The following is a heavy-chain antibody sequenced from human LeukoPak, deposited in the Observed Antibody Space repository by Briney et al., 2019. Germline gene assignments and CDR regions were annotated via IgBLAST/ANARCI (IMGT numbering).Heavy chain of an antibody. CDR3: ARASSSWNPFDY. CDR2: INPSGGST. J-gene: IGHJ4*02. D-gene: IGHD6-13*01. CDR1: GYTFTSYY. V-gene: IGHV1-46*01. Sequence: ASVKVSCKASGYTFTSYYMHWVRQAPGQGLEWMGIINPSGGSTSYAEKFQGRVTMTRDTSTSTVYMELSSLRSEDTAVYYCARASSSWNPFDYWGQGTLVTVSS.